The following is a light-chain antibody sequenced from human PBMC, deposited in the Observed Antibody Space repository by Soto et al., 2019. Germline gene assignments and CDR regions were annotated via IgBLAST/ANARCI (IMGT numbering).Light chain of an antibody. Sequence: EIVLTQSPGTLSLSPWERATLSCRASQSVSSSYLAWYQQKPGQAPRLLIYGASSRATGIPDRFSGSGSGTDFTLTISRLEPEDFAVYYCQQYGSSLGVTFGGGTKV. CDR1: QSVSSSY. CDR2: GAS. V-gene: IGKV3-20*01. CDR3: QQYGSSLGVT. J-gene: IGKJ4*01.